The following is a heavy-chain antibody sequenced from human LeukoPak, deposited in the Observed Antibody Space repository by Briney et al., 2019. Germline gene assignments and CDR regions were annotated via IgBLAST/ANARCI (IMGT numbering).Heavy chain of an antibody. CDR2: ISYDGSNK. CDR1: GFTFSNYG. V-gene: IGHV3-30*18. Sequence: GGSLRLSCAASGFTFSNYGMHWVRQAPGKGLEWVAVISYDGSNKYYADSVEGRFTVSRDNSKNTLFLQMDSLSAEDTAVYYCAKGVTADSRYCSGGSCSYFDYWGQGTLVTVSS. CDR3: AKGVTADSRYCSGGSCSYFDY. J-gene: IGHJ4*02. D-gene: IGHD2-15*01.